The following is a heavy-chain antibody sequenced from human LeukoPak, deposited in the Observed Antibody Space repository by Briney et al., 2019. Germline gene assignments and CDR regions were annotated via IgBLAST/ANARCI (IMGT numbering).Heavy chain of an antibody. Sequence: GASVKVSCKASGYTFTSYGISWVRQAPGQGLEWMGWISAYNGNTNYAQKLQGRVTMTTDTSTSTAYMELRSLRSDDTAVYYCARRMGPQEWSYYYYMDVWGKGTTVTVSS. D-gene: IGHD3-3*01. V-gene: IGHV1-18*01. CDR2: ISAYNGNT. CDR1: GYTFTSYG. CDR3: ARRMGPQEWSYYYYMDV. J-gene: IGHJ6*03.